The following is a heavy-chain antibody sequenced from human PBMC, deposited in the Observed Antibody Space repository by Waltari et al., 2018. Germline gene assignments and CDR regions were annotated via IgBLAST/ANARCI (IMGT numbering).Heavy chain of an antibody. CDR3: ARDGPEYYSGFDV. CDR2: IRGSRATM. Sequence: EVQLVASGGGLVVPGGSLRLSCVGSGFTFRSHSINWVRQAPGKGLEWISYIRGSRATMYYADSVKGRVTVSRDNAESSVFLQMNSLGAEDTAVYYCARDGPEYYSGFDVWGLGTTVIVSS. CDR1: GFTFRSHS. V-gene: IGHV3-48*01. J-gene: IGHJ6*04.